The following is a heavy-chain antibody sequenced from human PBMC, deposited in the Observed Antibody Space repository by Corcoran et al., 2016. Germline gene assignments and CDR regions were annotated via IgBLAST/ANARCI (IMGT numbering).Heavy chain of an antibody. D-gene: IGHD3-16*01. V-gene: IGHV1-2*02. Sequence: QVQLVQSGAEVKKPGASVKVSCRTSGYSFTDYYPHWVRQAPGQGLEWMGWINPKTGNTDYARKFQGRVTMTRDTSISTAYMELTSLTSDDTAVYYCAGSGDDLYRALDYWGQGTLVTVSS. CDR3: AGSGDDLYRALDY. CDR2: INPKTGNT. J-gene: IGHJ4*02. CDR1: GYSFTDYY.